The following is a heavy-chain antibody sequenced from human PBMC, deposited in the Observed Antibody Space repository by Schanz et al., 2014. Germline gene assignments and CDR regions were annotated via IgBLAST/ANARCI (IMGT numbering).Heavy chain of an antibody. CDR1: GGSISSDNW. CDR2: IYPTGST. J-gene: IGHJ4*02. CDR3: ARGVLGSGYRQQYYFDH. D-gene: IGHD3-3*01. V-gene: IGHV4-4*02. Sequence: QVQLQESGPGLVKPSGTLSLTCGVSGGSISSDNWWSWVRQPPGKGLEWIGEIYPTGSTNYNPSLRSRLTISVDKSKNQISLKLRSVAAADTAVYYCARGVLGSGYRQQYYFDHWGQGTLVTVFS.